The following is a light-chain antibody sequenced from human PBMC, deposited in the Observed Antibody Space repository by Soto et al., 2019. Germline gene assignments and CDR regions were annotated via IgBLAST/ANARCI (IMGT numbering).Light chain of an antibody. CDR2: KAS. CDR3: LQHHSFPRT. CDR1: QTISSW. V-gene: IGKV1-5*03. Sequence: EIQMTQSPSTLSGSVGDRVTITCRASQTISSWLAWYQQKPGKAPKLLIYKASTLKSGVPSRFSGSGSGTEFNLTISSLQPEDSATYYCLQHHSFPRTFGQGTKVDIK. J-gene: IGKJ1*01.